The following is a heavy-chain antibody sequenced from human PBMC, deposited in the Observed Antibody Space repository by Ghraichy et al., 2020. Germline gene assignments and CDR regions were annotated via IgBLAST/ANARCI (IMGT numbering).Heavy chain of an antibody. D-gene: IGHD3-10*01. CDR2: IYYSGST. Sequence: LNISCTVSGGSISSYYWSWIRQPPGKGLEWIGYIYYSGSTNYNPSLKSRVTISVDTSKNQFSLKLSSVTAADTAVYYCARVIINYEYYFDYWGQGTLVTVSS. CDR1: GGSISSYY. V-gene: IGHV4-59*01. CDR3: ARVIINYEYYFDY. J-gene: IGHJ4*02.